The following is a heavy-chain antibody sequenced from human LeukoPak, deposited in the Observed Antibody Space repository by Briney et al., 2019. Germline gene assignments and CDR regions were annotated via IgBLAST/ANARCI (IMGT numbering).Heavy chain of an antibody. CDR1: GGSISSYY. V-gene: IGHV4-59*01. J-gene: IGHJ4*02. Sequence: SETLSLTCTVSGGSISSYYWSWIRQPPGKGLEWIGYIYYSGSTNYNPSLKSRVTISVDTSKNQFSLKLSSVTAADTAVYYCARMLRYSNSWYEAGFDYWGQGTLVTVSS. D-gene: IGHD6-13*01. CDR2: IYYSGST. CDR3: ARMLRYSNSWYEAGFDY.